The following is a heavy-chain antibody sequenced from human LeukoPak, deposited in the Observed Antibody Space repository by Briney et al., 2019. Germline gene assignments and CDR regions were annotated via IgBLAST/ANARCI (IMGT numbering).Heavy chain of an antibody. Sequence: GGSLRLSCAASGFTFSSYAMSWIRQAPGKGLEWVSAISGSGGSTYYADSVKGRFTISRDNSKNTLYLQMNSLRAEDTAVYYCARDRAVAGIDYWGQGTLVTVSS. J-gene: IGHJ4*02. CDR3: ARDRAVAGIDY. CDR2: ISGSGGST. V-gene: IGHV3-23*01. D-gene: IGHD6-19*01. CDR1: GFTFSSYA.